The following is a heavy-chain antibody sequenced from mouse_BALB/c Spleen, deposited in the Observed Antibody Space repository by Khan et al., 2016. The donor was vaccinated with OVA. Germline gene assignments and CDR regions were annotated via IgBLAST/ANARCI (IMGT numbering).Heavy chain of an antibody. CDR3: ARGNYYEYYFDY. CDR1: GYSITSGYA. D-gene: IGHD1-1*01. Sequence: EVQLQESGPGLVKPSQSLSLTCTVTGYSITSGYAWNWIRQFPGNKLEWMGYISYSGGTSCNPSLKSRISITRDTSKNQFFLQLNSVTTEDTATYYCARGNYYEYYFDYWGQGTTLTVSS. CDR2: ISYSGGT. V-gene: IGHV3-2*02. J-gene: IGHJ2*01.